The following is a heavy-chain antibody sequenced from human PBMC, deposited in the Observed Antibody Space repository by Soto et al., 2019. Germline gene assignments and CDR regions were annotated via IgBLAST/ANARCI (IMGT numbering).Heavy chain of an antibody. V-gene: IGHV1-3*01. CDR3: ARERAIAVAGTAYY. D-gene: IGHD6-19*01. CDR1: GYTFTSYA. J-gene: IGHJ4*02. Sequence: ASVKVSCKASGYTFTSYARHWVRQDPGQRLEWMGWINAGNGNTKYSQKFQGRVTITRDTSASTAYMELSSLRSEDTAVYYCARERAIAVAGTAYYWGQGTLVTVSS. CDR2: INAGNGNT.